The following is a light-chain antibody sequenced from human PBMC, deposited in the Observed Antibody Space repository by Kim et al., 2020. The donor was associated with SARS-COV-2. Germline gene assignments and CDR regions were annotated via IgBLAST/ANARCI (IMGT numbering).Light chain of an antibody. CDR3: LQYASFPYT. CDR2: DVS. V-gene: IGKV1-33*01. Sequence: SASIGDRVTITCQASQDIDNSLNWYQQKPGKAPKLLIHDVSNVDGGVPSRFSGSGSGTEFKLIISSLQPEDISTFYCLQYASFPYTFGQGTKLE. J-gene: IGKJ2*01. CDR1: QDIDNS.